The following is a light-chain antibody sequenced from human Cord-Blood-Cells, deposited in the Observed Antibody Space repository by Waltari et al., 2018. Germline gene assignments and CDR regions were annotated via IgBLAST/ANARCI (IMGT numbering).Light chain of an antibody. CDR2: AAS. Sequence: DIQMTQSPSSVSASVGDRVTITCRASQGISSWLARYQQKPGKAPKLLIYAASSLQSGVPSRFSGSGAGTDFTLTISSLQPEDFATYYCQQANSCPYTFGQGTKLEIK. J-gene: IGKJ2*01. CDR3: QQANSCPYT. CDR1: QGISSW. V-gene: IGKV1D-12*01.